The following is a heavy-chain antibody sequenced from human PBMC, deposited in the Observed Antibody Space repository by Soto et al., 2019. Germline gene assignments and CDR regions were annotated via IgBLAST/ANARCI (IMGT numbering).Heavy chain of an antibody. CDR3: ATERAYGGNPDGYDL. CDR2: VDPRGSYT. D-gene: IGHD4-17*01. V-gene: IGHV5-10-1*01. CDR1: GYNFSTYW. Sequence: GESLKISCKSYGYNFSTYWITWVRQMPGKGLEWMGRVDPRGSYTNYSPSFQGHVTISADKSVSTAHLQWSSLKASDSAIYYCATERAYGGNPDGYDLWGQGTMVTVSS. J-gene: IGHJ3*01.